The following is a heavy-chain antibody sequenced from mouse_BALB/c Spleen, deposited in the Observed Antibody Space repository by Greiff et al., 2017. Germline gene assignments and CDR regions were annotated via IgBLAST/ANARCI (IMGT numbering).Heavy chain of an antibody. V-gene: IGHV3-2*02. Sequence: EVKLEESGPGLVKPSQSLSLTCTVTGYSITSDYAWNWIRQFPGNKLEWMGYISYSGSTSYNPSLKSRISITRDTSKNQFFLQLNSVTTEDTATYYCARDWNYYGSSTAWFAYWGQGTLVTVSA. J-gene: IGHJ3*01. CDR2: ISYSGST. CDR1: GYSITSDYA. CDR3: ARDWNYYGSSTAWFAY. D-gene: IGHD1-1*01.